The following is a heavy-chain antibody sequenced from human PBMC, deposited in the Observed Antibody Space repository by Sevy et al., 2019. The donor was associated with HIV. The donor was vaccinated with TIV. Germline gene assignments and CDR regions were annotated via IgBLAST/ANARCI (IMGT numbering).Heavy chain of an antibody. J-gene: IGHJ4*02. CDR1: GFNFSIYG. CDR2: IWYDGTNK. V-gene: IGHV3-33*01. CDR3: VRGRDYGNFDF. Sequence: GGSLRLSCAASGFNFSIYGMHWVRQAPGKGLEWVALIWYDGTNKYYRDSVKGPFASSRDNSKNKLFLQVNSLRAEDTALYYCVRGRDYGNFDFWGQGTLVTVSS. D-gene: IGHD4-17*01.